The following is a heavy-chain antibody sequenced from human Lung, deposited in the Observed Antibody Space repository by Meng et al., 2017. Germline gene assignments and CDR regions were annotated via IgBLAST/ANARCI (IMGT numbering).Heavy chain of an antibody. CDR1: GYHFTNYG. Sequence: QVHLVQSGVEVREPGAFLKVSCKASGYHFTNYGISWVRQAPGQGLEWMGWISVYNVNTNYAQKFQGRVTMTTDTSTSTTYMELRSLRSDDTGVYYCARSPYSSGWPNFDSWGQGTLVTV. V-gene: IGHV1-18*01. J-gene: IGHJ4*02. CDR2: ISVYNVNT. D-gene: IGHD6-19*01. CDR3: ARSPYSSGWPNFDS.